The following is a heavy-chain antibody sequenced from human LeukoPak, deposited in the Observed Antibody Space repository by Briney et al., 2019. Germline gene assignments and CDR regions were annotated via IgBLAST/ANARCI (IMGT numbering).Heavy chain of an antibody. D-gene: IGHD6-19*01. Sequence: GASVKVSCKASGYTFTSYYMHWVRQAPGQGLEWMGIINPSGGSTSYAQKFQGRVTMTRDTSTSTVYMELSSLRAEDTAVYYCARGGTIGQWLAHGDYYYMDVWGKGTTVTVSS. J-gene: IGHJ6*03. CDR3: ARGGTIGQWLAHGDYYYMDV. CDR2: INPSGGST. CDR1: GYTFTSYY. V-gene: IGHV1-46*01.